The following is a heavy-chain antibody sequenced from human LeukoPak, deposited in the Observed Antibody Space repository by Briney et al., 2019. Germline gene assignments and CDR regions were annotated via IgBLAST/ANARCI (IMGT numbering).Heavy chain of an antibody. D-gene: IGHD3-16*02. V-gene: IGHV4-34*01. Sequence: SETLSLTCAVYGGSFSGYYWGWIRQPPGKGLEWIGEINHSGSTNYNPSLKSRVTISVDTSKNQVSLKLSSVTAADTAAYYCARGSTLYDYVWGSYRTGYYFDYWGQGTLVTVSS. CDR3: ARGSTLYDYVWGSYRTGYYFDY. CDR2: INHSGST. J-gene: IGHJ4*02. CDR1: GGSFSGYY.